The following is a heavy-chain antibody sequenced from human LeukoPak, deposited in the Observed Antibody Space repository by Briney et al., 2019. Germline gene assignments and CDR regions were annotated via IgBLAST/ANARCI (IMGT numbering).Heavy chain of an antibody. V-gene: IGHV3-23*01. CDR1: GFTFSSYA. Sequence: GGSLRLSCAASGFTFSSYAMSWVRQAPGKGLEWVSAISGSGGSTYYADSVKGRFTISRDNSKNRLYVQMNSLRAEDTAVYYCAKCPGNYYGMDVWGQGTTVTVSS. J-gene: IGHJ6*02. CDR3: AKCPGNYYGMDV. CDR2: ISGSGGST.